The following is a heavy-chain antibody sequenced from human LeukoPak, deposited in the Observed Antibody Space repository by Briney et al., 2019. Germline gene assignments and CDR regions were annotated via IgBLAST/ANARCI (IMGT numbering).Heavy chain of an antibody. D-gene: IGHD6-13*01. CDR3: ATEDSSSWYGHYFDY. CDR2: IIPILGIA. Sequence: SVKVSCKASGGTFSNDAISWVRQAPGQGLEWMGRIIPILGIANYAQKFQGRVTITADKSTSTAYMGLSSLRSEDTAVYYCATEDSSSWYGHYFDYWGQGTLVTVSS. CDR1: GGTFSNDA. V-gene: IGHV1-69*04. J-gene: IGHJ4*02.